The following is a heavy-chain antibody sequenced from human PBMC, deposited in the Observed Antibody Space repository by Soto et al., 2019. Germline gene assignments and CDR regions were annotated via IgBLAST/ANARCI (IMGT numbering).Heavy chain of an antibody. CDR3: ARDGMRAATIFGVATPYYYYGMDV. Sequence: PGGSLRLSCAASGFTFSTLAMGWVRQAPGKGLEWVSVMSYSGDLRYYADSVKGRFTISRDNSKNTLYLQMNSLRAEDTAVYYCARDGMRAATIFGVATPYYYYGMDVWGQGTTVTVSS. CDR2: MSYSGDLR. CDR1: GFTFSTLA. V-gene: IGHV3-23*01. D-gene: IGHD3-3*01. J-gene: IGHJ6*02.